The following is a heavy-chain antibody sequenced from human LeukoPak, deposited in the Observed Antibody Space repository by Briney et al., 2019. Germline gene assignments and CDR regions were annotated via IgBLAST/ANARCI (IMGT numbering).Heavy chain of an antibody. CDR1: GGTFSSYA. CDR2: IIPIFGTA. D-gene: IGHD3-22*01. Sequence: GASVKVSCKASGGTFSSYAISWVRQAPGQRLEWMGGIIPIFGTANYAQKFQGRVTITADESTSTAYMELSSLRSEDTAVYYCAREGNYYDSSGYSDYWGQGTLVTVSS. V-gene: IGHV1-69*13. CDR3: AREGNYYDSSGYSDY. J-gene: IGHJ4*02.